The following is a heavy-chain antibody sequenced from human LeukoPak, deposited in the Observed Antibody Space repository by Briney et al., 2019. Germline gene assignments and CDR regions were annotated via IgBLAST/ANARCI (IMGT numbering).Heavy chain of an antibody. Sequence: ETLSLTCTVSGGSISGGKDFWGWIRQPPGKGLEWIGSIFYSGSTYYNPSLKSRVTISVDTSRNELSLKVMSATVADTAVYYCARRGITYSSSFFEFWGQGALVTVSS. CDR3: ARRGITYSSSFFEF. V-gene: IGHV4-39*01. J-gene: IGHJ4*02. CDR2: IFYSGST. CDR1: GGSISGGKDF. D-gene: IGHD6-13*01.